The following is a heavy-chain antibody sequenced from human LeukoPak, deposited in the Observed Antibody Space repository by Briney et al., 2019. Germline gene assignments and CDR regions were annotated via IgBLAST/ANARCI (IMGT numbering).Heavy chain of an antibody. V-gene: IGHV4-34*01. CDR3: ARLRDGYNFSFDY. CDR2: INHSGST. CDR1: RFTFSSYA. D-gene: IGHD5-24*01. J-gene: IGHJ4*02. Sequence: GSLRLSCAASRFTFSSYAMSWVRQPPGKGLEWIGEINHSGSTNYNPSLKSRVTISVDTSKNQFSLKLSSVTAADTAVYYCARLRDGYNFSFDYWGQGTLVTVSS.